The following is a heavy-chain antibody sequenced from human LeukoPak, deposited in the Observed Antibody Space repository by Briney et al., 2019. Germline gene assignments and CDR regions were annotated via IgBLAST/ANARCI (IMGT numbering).Heavy chain of an antibody. Sequence: GGSLRLSCAASGFTFSSYGMHWVRQVPGKGLEWVSGISASGGSTYYADSVKGRFTISRDNSKNTLYLQMNSLRAEDTAVYYCAKDGDYYDSSGYYDYWGQGTLVTVSS. D-gene: IGHD3-22*01. V-gene: IGHV3-23*01. J-gene: IGHJ4*02. CDR2: ISASGGST. CDR1: GFTFSSYG. CDR3: AKDGDYYDSSGYYDY.